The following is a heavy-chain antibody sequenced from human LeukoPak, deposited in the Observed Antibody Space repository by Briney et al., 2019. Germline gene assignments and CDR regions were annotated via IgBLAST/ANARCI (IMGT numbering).Heavy chain of an antibody. J-gene: IGHJ4*02. CDR1: GGSFSGYY. CDR3: ARGIAASN. D-gene: IGHD6-6*01. V-gene: IGHV4-34*01. Sequence: SETLSLPCAVYGGSFSGYYWSWIRQPPGKGLEWIGEINHSGSTNYNPSLKSRVTISVDTSKNQFSLKLSPVTAADTAVYYCARGIAASNWGQGTLVTVSS. CDR2: INHSGST.